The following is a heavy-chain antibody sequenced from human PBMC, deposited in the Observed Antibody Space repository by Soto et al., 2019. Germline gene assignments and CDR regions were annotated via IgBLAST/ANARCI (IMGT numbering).Heavy chain of an antibody. J-gene: IGHJ4*02. CDR2: IYYSGST. Sequence: SETLSLTCTVSGGSISSYYWRWIRQPPGKGLEWIGYIYYSGSTNYNPSLKSRVTISVDTSKNQFSLKLSSVTAADTDVYYCARDPDSYFDYWGQGTLVTVSS. CDR3: ARDPDSYFDY. CDR1: GGSISSYY. V-gene: IGHV4-59*01.